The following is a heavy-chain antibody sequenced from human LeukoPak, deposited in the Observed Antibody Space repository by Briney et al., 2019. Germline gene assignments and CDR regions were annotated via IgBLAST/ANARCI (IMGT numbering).Heavy chain of an antibody. CDR3: ARGGRRGHLQIAAAGNFDY. Sequence: GGSLRLSCAASGFTFSSYAMHWVRQAPGKGLEWVAVISYDGSNKYYADSVKGRFTISRDNSKNTLYLQMNSLRAEDTAVYYCARGGRRGHLQIAAAGNFDYWGQGTPVTVSS. CDR2: ISYDGSNK. V-gene: IGHV3-30-3*01. J-gene: IGHJ4*02. CDR1: GFTFSSYA. D-gene: IGHD6-13*01.